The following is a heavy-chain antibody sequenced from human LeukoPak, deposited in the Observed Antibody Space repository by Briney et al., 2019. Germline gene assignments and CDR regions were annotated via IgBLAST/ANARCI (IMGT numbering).Heavy chain of an antibody. J-gene: IGHJ4*02. CDR1: GFTFTNHW. CDR3: TREAYGASCDY. Sequence: QPGGPLRLSCAASGFTFTNHWMHWVRQAPGKGVVWVSRINSDGSSTSYADSVKGRFTISRDNAKNTLYLQMNSLRAEDTAVYYCTREAYGASCDYWGQGILVTVSS. D-gene: IGHD2-8*01. CDR2: INSDGSST. V-gene: IGHV3-74*01.